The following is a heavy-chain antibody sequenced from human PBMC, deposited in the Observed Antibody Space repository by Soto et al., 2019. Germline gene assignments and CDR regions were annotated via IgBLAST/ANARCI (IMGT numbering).Heavy chain of an antibody. J-gene: IGHJ1*01. V-gene: IGHV4-34*01. CDR3: ARRKVTMVRGVIRRLYFQH. CDR2: INHSGST. D-gene: IGHD3-10*01. Sequence: SETLSLTCAVDGGSFSGYYWSWIRQPPGKGLEWIGEINHSGSTNYNPSLKSRVTISVDTSKNQFSLKLSSVTAADTAVYYCARRKVTMVRGVIRRLYFQHWGQGTLVTVSS. CDR1: GGSFSGYY.